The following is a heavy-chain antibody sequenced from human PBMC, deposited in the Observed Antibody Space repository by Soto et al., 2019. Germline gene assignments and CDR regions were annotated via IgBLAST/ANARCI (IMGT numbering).Heavy chain of an antibody. D-gene: IGHD2-2*01. CDR2: IYYSGST. Sequence: QVQLQESGPGLVKPSETLSLTCTVSGGSVSSGSYYWSWIRQPPGKGLEWIGYIYYSGSTNYNPSLKGRVTIPVDTYKSQFSLKLSSVTAADTAVYYCARGTVPAANNWFDPWGQGTLVTVSS. J-gene: IGHJ5*02. V-gene: IGHV4-61*01. CDR1: GGSVSSGSYY. CDR3: ARGTVPAANNWFDP.